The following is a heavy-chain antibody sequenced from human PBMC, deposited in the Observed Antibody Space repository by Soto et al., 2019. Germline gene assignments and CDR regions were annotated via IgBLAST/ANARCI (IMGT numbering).Heavy chain of an antibody. J-gene: IGHJ4*02. D-gene: IGHD6-19*01. CDR1: GFTFSSYS. CDR2: ISSSSSYI. V-gene: IGHV3-21*01. CDR3: AREGYSSGWFDY. Sequence: EVQLVESGGGLVKPGGSLRLSCAASGFTFSSYSMNWVRQAPGKGLEWVSSISSSSSYIYYADSVKGRFTISRDNAKNSLYLQMNSLRAEDAAVYYCAREGYSSGWFDYWGQGTLVTDSS.